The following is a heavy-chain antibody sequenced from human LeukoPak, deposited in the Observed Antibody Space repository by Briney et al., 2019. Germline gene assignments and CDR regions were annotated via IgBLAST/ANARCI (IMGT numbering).Heavy chain of an antibody. J-gene: IGHJ6*02. CDR1: GGSISSGSYY. Sequence: PSETLSLTCTVSGGSISSGSYYWSWIRQPAGKGLEWIGRIYTSGSTNYNPSLKSRVTISVDTSKNQFSLKLSSVTAADKAVYYCGRERFVYGMDVWGQGTTVTVSS. V-gene: IGHV4-61*02. CDR3: GRERFVYGMDV. CDR2: IYTSGST. D-gene: IGHD3-3*01.